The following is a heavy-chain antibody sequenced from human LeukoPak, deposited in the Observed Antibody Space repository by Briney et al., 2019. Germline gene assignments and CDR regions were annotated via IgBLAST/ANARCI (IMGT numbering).Heavy chain of an antibody. CDR2: IYPGDSDT. J-gene: IGHJ4*02. D-gene: IGHD2-15*01. CDR1: GYSFTSYW. V-gene: IGHV5-51*01. Sequence: GESLKISCKGSGYSFTSYWIGWVRQMPGKGLEWMGIIYPGDSDTRYSPSFQGQVTISAVKPISTAYLQWSSLKASDTAMYYCARLPYCSGGSCYNDYWGQGTLVTVSS. CDR3: ARLPYCSGGSCYNDY.